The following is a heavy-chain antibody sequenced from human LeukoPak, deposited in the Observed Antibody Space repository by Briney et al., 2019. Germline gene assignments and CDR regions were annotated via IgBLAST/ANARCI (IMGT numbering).Heavy chain of an antibody. J-gene: IGHJ4*02. V-gene: IGHV4-34*01. CDR3: ARLNRFGFLEWQYFDY. CDR1: GGSFSGYY. D-gene: IGHD3-3*01. Sequence: SETLSLTCAVYGGSFSGYYWSWIRQPPGKGLEWIGEINHSGSTNYNPSLKSRVTISVDTSKNQFSLKLSSVTAADTAVYYCARLNRFGFLEWQYFDYWGQGTLVTVSS. CDR2: INHSGST.